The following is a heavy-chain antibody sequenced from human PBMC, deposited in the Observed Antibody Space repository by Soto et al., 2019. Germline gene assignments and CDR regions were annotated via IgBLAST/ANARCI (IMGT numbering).Heavy chain of an antibody. CDR2: ISGSGGST. V-gene: IGHV3-23*01. CDR1: GFPFSFFA. J-gene: IGHJ4*02. D-gene: IGHD7-27*01. Sequence: GFLRLSCAALGFPFSFFALSWVRQAPGKVLEWVSTISGSGGSTYYADAVKGRFTISRDNSMDTLFLQMKSLRVEDTAIYYCAKEVSLGSTVDLGYWGQGXLVTVYS. CDR3: AKEVSLGSTVDLGY.